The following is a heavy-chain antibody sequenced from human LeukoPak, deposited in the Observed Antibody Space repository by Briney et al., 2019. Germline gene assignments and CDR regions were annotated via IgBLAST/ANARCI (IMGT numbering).Heavy chain of an antibody. J-gene: IGHJ6*02. V-gene: IGHV4-59*08. CDR3: ARRRTDYYYGMDV. Sequence: SETLSLTCTVSGGSISSDYWSWIRQPPGKGLEWIGYIYYSGSTNYNPSLKSRVTISVDTSKKQFSLKLSSVTAADTAVYYCARRRTDYYYGMDVWGQGTTVAVSS. CDR1: GGSISSDY. CDR2: IYYSGST. D-gene: IGHD1-14*01.